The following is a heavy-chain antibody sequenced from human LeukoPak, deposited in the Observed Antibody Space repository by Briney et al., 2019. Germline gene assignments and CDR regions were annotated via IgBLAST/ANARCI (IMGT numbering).Heavy chain of an antibody. CDR3: YGANAEH. Sequence: GGSLRLSCAASGFTFSSYWMHWVRRAPGKGLVWVSGTNTDGSSTMYADSVKGRFTIARDNARNTLYLQMNSLRAEDTAVYYCYGANAEHWGQGTLVTVSS. D-gene: IGHD4-23*01. J-gene: IGHJ1*01. CDR1: GFTFSSYW. CDR2: TNTDGSST. V-gene: IGHV3-74*03.